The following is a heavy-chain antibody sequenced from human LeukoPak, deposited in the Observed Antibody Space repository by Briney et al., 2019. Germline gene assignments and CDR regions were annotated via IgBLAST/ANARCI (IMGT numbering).Heavy chain of an antibody. CDR1: GGSISSGSYH. V-gene: IGHV4-39*02. CDR3: ARRGTIFGVVIIPTWFDP. D-gene: IGHD3-3*01. Sequence: SETLSLTCAVSGGSISSGSYHWGWVRQPPGKGLEWIGTIYFSGTTSYNTSLKSRVTMSVDTSKNHFSLKLRSVTAADTAVYFCARRGTIFGVVIIPTWFDPWGQGTLVTVSS. J-gene: IGHJ5*02. CDR2: IYFSGTT.